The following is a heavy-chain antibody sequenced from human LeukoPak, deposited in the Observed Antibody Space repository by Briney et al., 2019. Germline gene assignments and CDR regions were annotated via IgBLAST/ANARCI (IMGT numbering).Heavy chain of an antibody. CDR2: INQDASTK. CDR1: GFTFSNTW. Sequence: GGSLRLSCAASGFTFSNTWMAWVRQAPGKGLEWVANINQDASTKHYVDSVKGRFTISRDNAKNSLYLQMTSLRAEDKAVYYCARDQSGSLDYWGQGTLVTVSS. V-gene: IGHV3-7*01. J-gene: IGHJ4*02. CDR3: ARDQSGSLDY. D-gene: IGHD1-26*01.